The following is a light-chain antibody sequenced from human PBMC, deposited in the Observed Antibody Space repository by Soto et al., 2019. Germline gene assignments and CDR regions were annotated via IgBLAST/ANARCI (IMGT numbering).Light chain of an antibody. CDR3: SAYTSSSTPHV. CDR2: EVS. V-gene: IGLV2-14*01. J-gene: IGLJ1*01. CDR1: SSDVGGYNY. Sequence: QSVLTQPASVSETPGQSITISCTGTSSDVGGYNYVSWYQQHPGKAPELMIYEVSNRPSGVSNRFSGSKSGNTVSLTISGLQAEGEADYYCSAYTSSSTPHVFGTGTKVTVL.